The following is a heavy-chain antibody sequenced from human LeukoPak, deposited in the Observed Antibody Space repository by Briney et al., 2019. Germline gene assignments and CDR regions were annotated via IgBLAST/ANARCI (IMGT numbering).Heavy chain of an antibody. CDR3: ATVGAVAGTGNYYYGMDV. D-gene: IGHD6-19*01. V-gene: IGHV1-24*01. J-gene: IGHJ6*02. Sequence: ASVKVSCKVSGYTLTELSMHWVRQAPGKGLEWMGGFDPEDGETIYAQKFQGRVTMTEDTSTDTAYMELSSLRSEDTAVYYCATVGAVAGTGNYYYGMDVWGQGTTVTVSS. CDR1: GYTLTELS. CDR2: FDPEDGET.